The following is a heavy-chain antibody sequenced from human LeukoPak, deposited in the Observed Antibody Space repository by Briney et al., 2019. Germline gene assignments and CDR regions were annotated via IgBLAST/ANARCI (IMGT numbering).Heavy chain of an antibody. Sequence: GGSLRLSCAASGFTFSSYGMHWVRQAPGKGLEWVAFIRYDGSNKYYADSVKGRFTISRDNSKNTLYLQMNSLRAEDTAVYYCAKDQYCSGGSCFRWFDPWGQGTLVTVSS. V-gene: IGHV3-30*02. J-gene: IGHJ5*02. D-gene: IGHD2-15*01. CDR3: AKDQYCSGGSCFRWFDP. CDR1: GFTFSSYG. CDR2: IRYDGSNK.